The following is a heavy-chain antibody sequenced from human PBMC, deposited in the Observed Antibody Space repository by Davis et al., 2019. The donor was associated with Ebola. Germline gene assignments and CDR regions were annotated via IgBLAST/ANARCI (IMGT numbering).Heavy chain of an antibody. Sequence: GGSLRLSCAASGFTFSSYEMNWVRQAPGKGLEWVSYNSSSSSYTTYADSVKGRFTISRDNAKNSLYLQMNSLRADDTAVYYCAREGGYCSSTSCYTGGWFDPWGQGTLVTVSS. CDR2: NSSSSSYT. CDR3: AREGGYCSSTSCYTGGWFDP. D-gene: IGHD2-2*02. V-gene: IGHV3-21*05. J-gene: IGHJ5*02. CDR1: GFTFSSYE.